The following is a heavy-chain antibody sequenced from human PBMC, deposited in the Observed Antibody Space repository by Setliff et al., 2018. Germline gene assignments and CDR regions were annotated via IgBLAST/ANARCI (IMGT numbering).Heavy chain of an antibody. J-gene: IGHJ4*02. V-gene: IGHV1-18*01. CDR3: TRGPGPWVVVAMPFDC. CDR2: ISAYNGYI. D-gene: IGHD5-12*01. Sequence: ASVKVSCKASGYTFSNYGISWVRQAPGQGLEWMGWISAYNGYIIYAQKFQGRVTMTTDTSTNTAHMELRSLTSADTAIYYCTRGPGPWVVVAMPFDCWGQGTLVTVSS. CDR1: GYTFSNYG.